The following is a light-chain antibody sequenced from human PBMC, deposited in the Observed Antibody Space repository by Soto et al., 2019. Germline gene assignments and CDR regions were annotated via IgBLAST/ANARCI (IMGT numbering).Light chain of an antibody. V-gene: IGKV4-1*01. J-gene: IGKJ4*01. CDR1: QSVLYSSNNKNY. CDR2: WAS. CDR3: QQYYRTTLT. Sequence: DIVMTQSPDSLAVSLGERATINCKSSQSVLYSSNNKNYLAWYQQKPGQPPKLLIYWASTRESGVPDRFSGNGSGTDFTLSISNLQAEDGAVYCCQQYYRTTLTFGGGTKVEIK.